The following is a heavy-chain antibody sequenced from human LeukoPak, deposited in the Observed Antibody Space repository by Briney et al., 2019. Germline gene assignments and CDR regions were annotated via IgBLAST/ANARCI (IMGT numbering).Heavy chain of an antibody. Sequence: PGRSLRLSCAASGFTFSTYGMHWVRHAPGKGLEWVASISYDGSNKYYADPVKGRFTISRDNSKNTLYLQMNSLRAEDTAVYYCAKEGDVVVPAAIPVNYYYYGMDVWGQGTTVTVSS. D-gene: IGHD2-2*02. J-gene: IGHJ6*02. V-gene: IGHV3-30*18. CDR1: GFTFSTYG. CDR2: ISYDGSNK. CDR3: AKEGDVVVPAAIPVNYYYYGMDV.